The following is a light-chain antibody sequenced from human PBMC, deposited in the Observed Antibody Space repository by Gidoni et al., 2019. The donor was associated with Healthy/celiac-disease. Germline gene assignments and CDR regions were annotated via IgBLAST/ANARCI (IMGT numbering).Light chain of an antibody. CDR2: GAS. Sequence: EIVMTQSPATLSVSPGERATLSCRASQSVSSNLAWYQQKPGQAPRLLNDGASTRATGIPARFSGSGSGTEFTLTISSLQSEDFAVYYCQQYNNWPRTFGQGTKLEIK. CDR3: QQYNNWPRT. CDR1: QSVSSN. V-gene: IGKV3-15*01. J-gene: IGKJ2*01.